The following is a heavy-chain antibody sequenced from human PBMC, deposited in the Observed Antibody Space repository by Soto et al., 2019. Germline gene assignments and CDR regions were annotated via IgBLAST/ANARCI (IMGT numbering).Heavy chain of an antibody. Sequence: GESLKISCKGSGYSFTSYWIGWVRQMPGKGLEWMGIIYPGDSDTRYSPSFQGQVTISADKSISTAYLQWSSLKASDTAMYYCARQALPVGYYYYMDVWGKGTTVTVSS. CDR1: GYSFTSYW. V-gene: IGHV5-51*01. CDR3: ARQALPVGYYYYMDV. CDR2: IYPGDSDT. D-gene: IGHD2-15*01. J-gene: IGHJ6*03.